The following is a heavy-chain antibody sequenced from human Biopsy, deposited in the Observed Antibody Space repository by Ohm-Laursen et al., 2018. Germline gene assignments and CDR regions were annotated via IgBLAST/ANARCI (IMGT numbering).Heavy chain of an antibody. V-gene: IGHV3-30*18. CDR3: AKDRYNYTPIGGFSMDV. D-gene: IGHD5-18*01. Sequence: SLRLSCTAPGFTFNNYGMQWVRQAPGKGLEWVAFIFYDGSNTYYADPVKGRFTISRDNSRDTLYLQMSSLRAEDTAVYYCAKDRYNYTPIGGFSMDVWGRGTLVTVSS. CDR2: IFYDGSNT. CDR1: GFTFNNYG. J-gene: IGHJ4*02.